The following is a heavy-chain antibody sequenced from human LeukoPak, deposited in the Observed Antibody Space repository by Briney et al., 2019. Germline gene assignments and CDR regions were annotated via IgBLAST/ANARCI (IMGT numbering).Heavy chain of an antibody. CDR2: ISYSGST. V-gene: IGHV4-59*08. CDR3: ARTYCRGGSCHFDY. CDR1: GASISSSY. J-gene: IGHJ4*02. D-gene: IGHD2-15*01. Sequence: SETLSLTCTVSGASISSSYWSWIRQPPGKGLEWIGYISYSGSTDSNPSLKSRVTISVDTSKNQISLKLSSVTAADTAVYYCARTYCRGGSCHFDYWGQGTLVTVSS.